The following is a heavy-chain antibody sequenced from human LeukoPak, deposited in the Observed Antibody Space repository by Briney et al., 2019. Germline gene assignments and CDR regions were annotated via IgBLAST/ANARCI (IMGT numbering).Heavy chain of an antibody. CDR2: ISTSSATI. V-gene: IGHV3-48*04. D-gene: IGHD6-13*01. CDR3: ACAPTGMAAAHFGN. CDR1: GLTFDSYS. J-gene: IGHJ4*02. Sequence: GGSLRLSCAASGLTFDSYSMNWVRQAPGKGLEWVSYISTSSATIYYADSVRGRFTISRDNAKNSHYLQMDRLRAEDTAVYYCACAPTGMAAAHFGNWGQGTLVTVSS.